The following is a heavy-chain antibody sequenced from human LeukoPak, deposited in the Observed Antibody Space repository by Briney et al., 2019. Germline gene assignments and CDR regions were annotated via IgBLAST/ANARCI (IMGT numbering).Heavy chain of an antibody. Sequence: SETLSLTCTVSGGSLSSYYWSWIRQPPGKGLEWIGYIYYSGSTNYNPSLKSRVTISVDTSKNQFSLKLSSVTAADTAVYYCARLQVGYYYYGMDVWGQGTTVTVSS. D-gene: IGHD3-10*01. J-gene: IGHJ6*02. CDR3: ARLQVGYYYYGMDV. CDR1: GGSLSSYY. CDR2: IYYSGST. V-gene: IGHV4-59*08.